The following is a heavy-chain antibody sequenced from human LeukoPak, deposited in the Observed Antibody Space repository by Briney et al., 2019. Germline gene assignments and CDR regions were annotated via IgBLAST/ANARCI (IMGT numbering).Heavy chain of an antibody. CDR2: IYYSGT. J-gene: IGHJ4*02. CDR3: ASNDGSGSYYPD. CDR1: GGSISSSSYY. D-gene: IGHD3-10*01. V-gene: IGHV4-39*01. Sequence: SETLSLTCTVSGGSISSSSYYWGWIRQPPGKGLEWIGNIYYSGTYYNPSLKSRVTISVDTSKSQFSLKLSSVTAADTAVYYCASNDGSGSYYPDWGQGTLVTVSA.